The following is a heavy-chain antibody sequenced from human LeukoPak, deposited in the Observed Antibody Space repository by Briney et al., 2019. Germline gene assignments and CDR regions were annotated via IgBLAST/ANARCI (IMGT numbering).Heavy chain of an antibody. CDR1: GGSFSTYY. CDR3: VRVLTGS. CDR2: INHSGRT. J-gene: IGHJ4*02. V-gene: IGHV4-34*01. D-gene: IGHD3-9*01. Sequence: SETLSLTCAVYGGSFSTYYWSWIRQPPGKGLEWIGEINHSGRTNYNPSLMSRVTISIDTSKNQLSLKVTSVTAADTAVYCCVRVLTGSWGQGTLVTVSS.